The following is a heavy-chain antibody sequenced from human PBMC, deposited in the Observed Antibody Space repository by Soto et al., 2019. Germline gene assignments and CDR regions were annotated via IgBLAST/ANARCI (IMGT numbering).Heavy chain of an antibody. D-gene: IGHD1-1*01. Sequence: QITLKESGPTLVKPTQTLTLNCTVSGFSLTTYEMGVAWIRQPPGKALEWLALLYWNDDNRYSPSLKTRLTLTKDTSKNQVILTMTDMEPVDTATYYCVHTSGWTHTTWGQGTRVTVSS. CDR2: LYWNDDN. CDR3: VHTSGWTHTT. CDR1: GFSLTTYEMG. J-gene: IGHJ5*02. V-gene: IGHV2-5*01.